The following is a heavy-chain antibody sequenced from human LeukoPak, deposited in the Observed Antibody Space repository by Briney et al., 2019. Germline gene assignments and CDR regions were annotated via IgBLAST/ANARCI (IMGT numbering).Heavy chain of an antibody. CDR3: ARGGTTNNWFDP. CDR2: INHDGRT. Sequence: SDTLSLTCADYVGSLNGYYWSWIRQPPGTGLEWIGEINHDGRTNYNPSLKSRVTISVDTSKNQFSLKLSSVTAADTAVYYCARGGTTNNWFDPWRQGTVVAVSS. D-gene: IGHD1-14*01. V-gene: IGHV4-34*01. CDR1: VGSLNGYY. J-gene: IGHJ5*02.